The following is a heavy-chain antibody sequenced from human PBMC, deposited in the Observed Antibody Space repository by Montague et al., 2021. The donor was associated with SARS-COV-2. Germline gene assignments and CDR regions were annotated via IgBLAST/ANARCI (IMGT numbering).Heavy chain of an antibody. V-gene: IGHV4-39*01. CDR1: GGSISSSSYY. Sequence: SETLSLTCTVSGGSISSSSYYCGWIRQPPGKGLEWIGSIYYSGSTYYNPSLKSRVTISVDTSKNQFSLKLSSVTAADTAVHYCARHGKTRIAMIVVVIGYFDYWGQGTLVTVSS. CDR3: ARHGKTRIAMIVVVIGYFDY. J-gene: IGHJ4*02. CDR2: IYYSGST. D-gene: IGHD3-22*01.